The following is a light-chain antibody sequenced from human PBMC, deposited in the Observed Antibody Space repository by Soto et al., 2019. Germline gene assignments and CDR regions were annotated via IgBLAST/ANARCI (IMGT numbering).Light chain of an antibody. Sequence: EVVMTQSPGTLSLSPGDRATLSCRASQSVSSSSLAWYQQKPGQAPRLLIYHTSSRATGIPDRFSGSGSGTDFTLTISRLEPEDFAVYYCQQYGTSPPYTFGHGTKVEIK. J-gene: IGKJ2*01. CDR2: HTS. CDR1: QSVSSSS. CDR3: QQYGTSPPYT. V-gene: IGKV3-20*01.